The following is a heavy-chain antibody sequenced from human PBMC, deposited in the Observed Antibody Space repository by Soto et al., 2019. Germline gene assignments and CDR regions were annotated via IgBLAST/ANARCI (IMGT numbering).Heavy chain of an antibody. D-gene: IGHD3-3*01. CDR2: INGGGGST. CDR3: ANVPEYNFWSGYRYYFDY. Sequence: GGSLRLSCAASGFTFINHVMNWVRQAPGKGLEWVSAINGGGGSTFYADSVKGRFTISRDNSKNTLYLQMHSLRADDTAVYYCANVPEYNFWSGYRYYFDYWGQGTLVTVSS. V-gene: IGHV3-23*01. CDR1: GFTFINHV. J-gene: IGHJ4*02.